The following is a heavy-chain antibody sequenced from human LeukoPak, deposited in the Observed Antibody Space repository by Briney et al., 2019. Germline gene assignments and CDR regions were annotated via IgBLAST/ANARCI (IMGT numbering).Heavy chain of an antibody. CDR2: IYYSGDT. CDR1: TFSSYA. J-gene: IGHJ4*02. CDR3: ARTPRDGYNSPYFDY. Sequence: TFSSYAMSWIRQPPGKGLEWIGSIYYSGDTYYNPSLKSRVTISVDTSKNQFSLKLSSVTAADTAVYYCARTPRDGYNSPYFDYWGQGTLVTVSS. D-gene: IGHD5-24*01. V-gene: IGHV4-39*01.